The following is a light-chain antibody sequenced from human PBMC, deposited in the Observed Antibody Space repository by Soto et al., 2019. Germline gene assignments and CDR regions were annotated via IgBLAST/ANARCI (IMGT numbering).Light chain of an antibody. Sequence: EIVMTQSPATLSVSLGERATLSCWASQNTGRNLAWYQHKRGQAPRLLIYGASTRATGIPARFSGSGSGTEFTLTITSVQSEDVAVYYCQHNTNWPLTFGGGTKVEIK. CDR1: QNTGRN. CDR2: GAS. J-gene: IGKJ4*01. CDR3: QHNTNWPLT. V-gene: IGKV3-15*01.